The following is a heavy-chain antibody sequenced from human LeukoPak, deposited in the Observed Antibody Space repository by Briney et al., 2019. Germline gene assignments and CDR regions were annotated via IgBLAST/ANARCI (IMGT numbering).Heavy chain of an antibody. CDR2: IKQDGSER. CDR3: ARDRALYDSRGYYYTEDDY. Sequence: ETLSLTCTVSGGSISSYYWSWIRQPPGKGLEWVANIKQDGSERYYVDSVKGRFTISRDNAKNSLYLQMNSLRAEDTAVYYCARDRALYDSRGYYYTEDDYWGQGTLVTVSS. V-gene: IGHV3-7*01. D-gene: IGHD3-22*01. CDR1: GGSISSYY. J-gene: IGHJ4*02.